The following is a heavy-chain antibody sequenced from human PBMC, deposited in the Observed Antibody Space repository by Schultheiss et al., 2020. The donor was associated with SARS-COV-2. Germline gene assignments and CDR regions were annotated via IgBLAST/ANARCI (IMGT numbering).Heavy chain of an antibody. CDR1: GFTFSSYE. Sequence: GGSLRLSCAASGFTFSSYEMNWVRQAPGKGLEWVSYISSSGSTIYYADSVKGRFTISRDNAKNSLYLQMNSLRAEDTAVYYCARDGDWNDPGDYWGQGTLVTVSS. CDR2: ISSSGSTI. J-gene: IGHJ4*02. CDR3: ARDGDWNDPGDY. D-gene: IGHD1-1*01. V-gene: IGHV3-48*03.